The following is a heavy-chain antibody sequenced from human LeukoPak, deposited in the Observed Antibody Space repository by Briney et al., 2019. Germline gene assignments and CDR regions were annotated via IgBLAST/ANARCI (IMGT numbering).Heavy chain of an antibody. Sequence: PGGSLRLSCTASGFTFSSYGIHWVRQAPGEGVEWVAVISYDGSSKYYADSVKGGFTIYRENSKNTLHLQMNSLRAEYTAVYYCAKDGGSYLNWIDPWGQGTLVTVSS. J-gene: IGHJ5*02. CDR3: AKDGGSYLNWIDP. V-gene: IGHV3-30*18. CDR1: GFTFSSYG. CDR2: ISYDGSSK. D-gene: IGHD1-26*01.